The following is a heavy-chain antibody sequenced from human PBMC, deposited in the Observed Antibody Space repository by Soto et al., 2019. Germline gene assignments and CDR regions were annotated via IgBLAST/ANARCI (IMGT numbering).Heavy chain of an antibody. CDR3: ARDDYYYRYSGSYLPDY. V-gene: IGHV3-7*03. J-gene: IGHJ4*02. CDR2: IKQDGSEK. Sequence: GGSLRLSCAASGFTFSSYWMSWVRQAPGKGLEWVANIKQDGSEKYYVDSVKGRFTISRDNAKNSLYLQMNSLRAEDTAVYYCARDDYYYRYSGSYLPDYWGQGTLVTVSS. D-gene: IGHD1-26*01. CDR1: GFTFSSYW.